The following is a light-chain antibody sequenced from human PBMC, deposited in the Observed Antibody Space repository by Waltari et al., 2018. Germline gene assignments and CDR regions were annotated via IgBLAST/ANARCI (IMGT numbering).Light chain of an antibody. J-gene: IGLJ3*02. Sequence: QSALTQPVSVSGSPGQSIPISCTGTSSDVGGFNYVSWYQHHPGKAPKLMIYDVTKRPSGVSNRFSGSGSGNTASLTISGLQSEDEAYYYCSSYIRISASWVFGGGTKLTVL. V-gene: IGLV2-14*03. CDR2: DVT. CDR1: SSDVGGFNY. CDR3: SSYIRISASWV.